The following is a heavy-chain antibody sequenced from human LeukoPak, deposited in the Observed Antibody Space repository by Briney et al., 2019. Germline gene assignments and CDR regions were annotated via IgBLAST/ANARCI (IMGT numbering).Heavy chain of an antibody. D-gene: IGHD3-22*01. Sequence: GGSLRLSCAASGFTFTAYLIHWVRQAPGKGLEGVAVMSSDGNAMFYADSVKGRFTISRDNSKNTLYLQMNSLRAEDTAVYYCVRESDFDHSASFDYWGQGTLVTVSS. CDR3: VRESDFDHSASFDY. V-gene: IGHV3-30-3*01. CDR2: MSSDGNAM. CDR1: GFTFTAYL. J-gene: IGHJ4*02.